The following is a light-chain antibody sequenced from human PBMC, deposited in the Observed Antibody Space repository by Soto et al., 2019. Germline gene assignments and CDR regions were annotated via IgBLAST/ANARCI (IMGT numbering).Light chain of an antibody. CDR2: DVS. V-gene: IGKV2D-29*01. CDR1: QSLLHSNKKTY. J-gene: IGKJ1*01. CDR3: MQSIQLPWT. Sequence: DLVMTQTPLSLSVTPGKPASISCKSSQSLLHSNKKTYVYWYLQKPGQPPQLLIYDVSTRLSGVPDRFSGSGSGTDFTLKISRVEAEDVGIYYCMQSIQLPWTFGQGTKVEIK.